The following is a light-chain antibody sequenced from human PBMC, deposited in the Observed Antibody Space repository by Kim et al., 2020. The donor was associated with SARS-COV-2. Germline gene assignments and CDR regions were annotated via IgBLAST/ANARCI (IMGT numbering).Light chain of an antibody. J-gene: IGKJ5*01. CDR2: NAS. CDR3: QQRSNWLIT. Sequence: PGERATLSCRASQSVSSSLAWYQQKPGRAPRLLIYNASHRATGIPARFSGSGSGTDFTLTISSLEPEDFGVYYCQQRSNWLITFGQGTRLEIK. CDR1: QSVSSS. V-gene: IGKV3-11*01.